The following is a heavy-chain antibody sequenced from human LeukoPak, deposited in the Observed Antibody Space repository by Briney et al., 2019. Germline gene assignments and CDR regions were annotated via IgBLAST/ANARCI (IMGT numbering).Heavy chain of an antibody. CDR2: IRGKTYGGTT. CDR1: GFTFGDYA. Sequence: GGSLRLSCMASGFTFGDYAMSWVRQAPGKGLEWIGFIRGKTYGGTTEYAASVKGRFTISRDDSKSIADLQMNSLKTEDTAVYYCASPTRYSSSWYVDYWGQGTLVTVSS. J-gene: IGHJ4*02. V-gene: IGHV3-49*04. D-gene: IGHD6-13*01. CDR3: ASPTRYSSSWYVDY.